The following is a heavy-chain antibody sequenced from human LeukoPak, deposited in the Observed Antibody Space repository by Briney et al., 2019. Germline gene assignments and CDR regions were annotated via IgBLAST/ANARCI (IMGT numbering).Heavy chain of an antibody. J-gene: IGHJ4*02. V-gene: IGHV3-23*01. Sequence: GGSLRLSCAASGFTVSSNYMSWVRQAPGKGLEWVSAIGASGATTYYADSVRGRFTMSRDNSKSTLYLQLNRLRAEDTAEYYCARILSHGAFDYWGQGTLVTVSS. CDR2: IGASGATT. CDR3: ARILSHGAFDY. CDR1: GFTVSSNY. D-gene: IGHD2/OR15-2a*01.